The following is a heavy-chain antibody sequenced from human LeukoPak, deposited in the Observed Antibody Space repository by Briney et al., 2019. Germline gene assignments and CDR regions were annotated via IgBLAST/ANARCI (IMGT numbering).Heavy chain of an antibody. Sequence: GGSLRLSCTASGFTLSSFGMHWVRQAPGKGLEWVAVISDDGSNTYYADSVKGRFTISRDNSKNTLYLQLNSLRTEDTAVYYCAKDRGSGWYIDYWGQGTLVTVSS. D-gene: IGHD6-19*01. CDR3: AKDRGSGWYIDY. CDR1: GFTLSSFG. J-gene: IGHJ4*02. CDR2: ISDDGSNT. V-gene: IGHV3-30*18.